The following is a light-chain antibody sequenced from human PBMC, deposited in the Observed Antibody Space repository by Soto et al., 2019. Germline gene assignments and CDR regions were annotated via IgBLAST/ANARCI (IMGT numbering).Light chain of an antibody. CDR1: SSNIGSYT. J-gene: IGLJ2*01. V-gene: IGLV1-44*01. CDR2: SNN. Sequence: QLVLTQPPSASGAPGQRVTISCSGSSSNIGSYTVNWYQQFPGTAPKLVIYSNNQRPSGVPDRFSGSKSGTSASLVISGLQSEDEADYFCAAWDDSLNGHVVFGGGTQLTVL. CDR3: AAWDDSLNGHVV.